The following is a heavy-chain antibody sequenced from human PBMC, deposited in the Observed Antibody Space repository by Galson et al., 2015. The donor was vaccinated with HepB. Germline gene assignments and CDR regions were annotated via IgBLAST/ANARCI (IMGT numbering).Heavy chain of an antibody. J-gene: IGHJ6*02. CDR2: ISYDGSNK. D-gene: IGHD3-3*01. CDR1: GFTFSSYG. Sequence: SLRLSCAASGFTFSSYGMHWVRQAPGKGLEWVAVISYDGSNKYYADSVKGRFTIPRDNSKNTLYLQMNSLRAEDTAVYYCAKDPPRKSYDFWSGYLNYYYYGMDVWGQGTTVTVSS. CDR3: AKDPPRKSYDFWSGYLNYYYYGMDV. V-gene: IGHV3-30*18.